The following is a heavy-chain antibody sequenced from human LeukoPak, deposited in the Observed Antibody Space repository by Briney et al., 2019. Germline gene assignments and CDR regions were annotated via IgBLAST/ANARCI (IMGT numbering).Heavy chain of an antibody. D-gene: IGHD3-3*01. J-gene: IGHJ5*02. CDR1: GFTFSSYA. CDR2: ISGSGGST. CDR3: AKDRRDTANPYYDFWSGENWFDP. Sequence: GGSLRLSCAASGFTFSSYAMSWVRQAPGKGLEWVSAISGSGGSTYYADSVKGRFTISRDNSKNTLYLQMNSLRAEDTAVYYCAKDRRDTANPYYDFWSGENWFDPWGQGTLVTVSS. V-gene: IGHV3-23*01.